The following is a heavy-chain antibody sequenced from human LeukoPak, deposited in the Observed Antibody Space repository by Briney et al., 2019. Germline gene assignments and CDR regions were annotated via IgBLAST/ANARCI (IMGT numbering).Heavy chain of an antibody. V-gene: IGHV4-61*05. Sequence: SETLSLTCTVSGGSIRSSYYYWGWLRQPPGKGLEWIGYIYYSGSTNYNPSLKSRVTISVDTSKNQFSLKLSSVTAADTAVYYCASFGRVAGYWGQGTLVTVSS. CDR2: IYYSGST. CDR3: ASFGRVAGY. D-gene: IGHD2-15*01. J-gene: IGHJ4*02. CDR1: GGSIRSSYYY.